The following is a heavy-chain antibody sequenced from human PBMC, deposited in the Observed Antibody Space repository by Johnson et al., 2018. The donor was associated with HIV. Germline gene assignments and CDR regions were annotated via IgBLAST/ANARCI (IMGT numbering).Heavy chain of an antibody. D-gene: IGHD6-13*01. CDR1: GFTFSSYA. CDR2: ISYDGNNK. J-gene: IGHJ3*01. V-gene: IGHV3-30*04. Sequence: QVQLVESGGGVVQPGRSLRLSCAASGFTFSSYAMHWVRQAPGKGLEWVAIISYDGNNKYYTDSVKGRFTISRDNSKNTRYLQMNTLRPEDTAVYYCARQQQLVLSGTFDLWGPGTMVTVS. CDR3: ARQQQLVLSGTFDL.